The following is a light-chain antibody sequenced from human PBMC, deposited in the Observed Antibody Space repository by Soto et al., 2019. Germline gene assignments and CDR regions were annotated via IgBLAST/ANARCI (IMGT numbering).Light chain of an antibody. CDR2: EVS. CDR3: SSYTISSTLV. Sequence: QSVLTQPASVSGSPGQSITISCTGTSSDVDDYNYVSWYQHHPGKAPKVIIYEVSNRPSGVSNRFSGSKSGNTASLTISGLQAEDEADYYCSSYTISSTLVFGTGTKLTVL. CDR1: SSDVDDYNY. J-gene: IGLJ1*01. V-gene: IGLV2-14*01.